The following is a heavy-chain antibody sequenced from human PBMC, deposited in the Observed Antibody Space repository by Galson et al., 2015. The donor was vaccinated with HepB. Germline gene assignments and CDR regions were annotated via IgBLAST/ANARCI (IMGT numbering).Heavy chain of an antibody. CDR3: ARDGYYYAL. V-gene: IGHV3-66*01. J-gene: IGHJ4*02. CDR2: IYSGGST. Sequence: SLRLSCAASGFTVSSNSITWVRQAPGKGLEWVSVIYSGGSTYYADSVKGRFTISRDNSENTLYLQMNTLRAEDTAVYYCARDGYYYALWGQGTPVTVSS. CDR1: GFTVSSNS. D-gene: IGHD3-10*01.